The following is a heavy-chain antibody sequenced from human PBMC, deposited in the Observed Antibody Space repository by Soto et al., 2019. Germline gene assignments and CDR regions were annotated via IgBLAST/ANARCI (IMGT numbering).Heavy chain of an antibody. CDR3: ARFRGSYGMDV. CDR1: GGTFSSYT. D-gene: IGHD3-10*01. Sequence: QVQLVQSGAKVKKPGSSVKVSCKASGGTFSSYTISWVRQAPGQGLEWMGRIIPILGIANYAQKFQGRVTITADKSTSTAYMGLSSLRSEDTAVYYCARFRGSYGMDVWGQGTTVTVSS. J-gene: IGHJ6*02. CDR2: IIPILGIA. V-gene: IGHV1-69*02.